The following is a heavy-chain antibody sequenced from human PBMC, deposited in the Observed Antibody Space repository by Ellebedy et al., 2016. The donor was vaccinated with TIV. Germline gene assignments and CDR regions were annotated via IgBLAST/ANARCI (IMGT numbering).Heavy chain of an antibody. CDR3: ATPLYCTNGVCQDY. J-gene: IGHJ4*02. Sequence: ASVKVSCKASGGTFSSYAITWVRQAPGQGLEWMGRIIPILDIANYAQKFQGRVTITADKSTSTAYMELSSLRSEDTAVYYCATPLYCTNGVCQDYWGQGTLVTVSS. CDR2: IIPILDIA. D-gene: IGHD2-8*01. CDR1: GGTFSSYA. V-gene: IGHV1-69*04.